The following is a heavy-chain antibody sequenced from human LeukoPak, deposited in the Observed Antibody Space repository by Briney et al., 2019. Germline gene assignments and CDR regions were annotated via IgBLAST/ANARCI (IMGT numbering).Heavy chain of an antibody. Sequence: PSETLSLTCTVSGYSISSGYYWGWIRQPPGKGLEWIGSIYHSGSTYYNPSLKSRVTISVDTSKYQFSLKLSSVTAADTAVYYCARADSSSDYGDYVFDPWGQGTLVTVSS. V-gene: IGHV4-38-2*02. CDR3: ARADSSSDYGDYVFDP. CDR1: GYSISSGYY. J-gene: IGHJ5*02. D-gene: IGHD4-17*01. CDR2: IYHSGST.